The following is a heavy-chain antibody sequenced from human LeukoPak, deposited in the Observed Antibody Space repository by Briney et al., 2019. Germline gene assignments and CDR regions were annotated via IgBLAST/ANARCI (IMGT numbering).Heavy chain of an antibody. CDR2: LSGSADRT. CDR1: GFTFSSCG. CDR3: AKDRLGAMLYFDS. V-gene: IGHV3-23*01. J-gene: IGHJ4*02. Sequence: GGSLRLSCAASGFTFSSCGMSWVRQAPGKGLEWVSALSGSADRTYYADSVKGRFTISRDNSKNTLFLHINSLRADDTALYYCAKDRLGAMLYFDSWGQGTLVTVSS. D-gene: IGHD3-16*01.